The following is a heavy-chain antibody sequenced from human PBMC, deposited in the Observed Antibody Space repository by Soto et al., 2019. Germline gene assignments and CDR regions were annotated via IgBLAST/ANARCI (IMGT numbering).Heavy chain of an antibody. CDR2: IYSGGDT. V-gene: IGHV3-53*01. CDR3: ARISSARRSIPTITIFGVDVDYFDY. CDR1: GFTVSSYY. D-gene: IGHD3-3*01. Sequence: GSLRLSCAASGFTVSSYYMTWVRQAPGKGLEWVSVIYSGGDTNYADSVKGRFTISRDNSKNTLYLQMDSLRVEDTAVYYCARISSARRSIPTITIFGVDVDYFDYWGQGTLVTVSS. J-gene: IGHJ4*02.